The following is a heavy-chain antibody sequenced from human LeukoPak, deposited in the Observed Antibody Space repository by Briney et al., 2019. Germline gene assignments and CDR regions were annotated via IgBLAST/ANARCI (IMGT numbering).Heavy chain of an antibody. CDR1: GGSISSYY. Sequence: PSGTLSLTCAVSGGSISSYYWSWIRQPPGKGLEWIGYIYYSGSTNYNPSLKSRVTISVDTSKNQFSLKLSSVTAADTAVYYCARLSHYGSGSYYNPPLFDYWGQGTLVTVSS. J-gene: IGHJ4*02. CDR3: ARLSHYGSGSYYNPPLFDY. CDR2: IYYSGST. D-gene: IGHD3-10*01. V-gene: IGHV4-59*08.